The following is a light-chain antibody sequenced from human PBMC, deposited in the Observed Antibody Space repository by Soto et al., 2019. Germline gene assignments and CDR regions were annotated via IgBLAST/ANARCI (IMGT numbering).Light chain of an antibody. CDR2: GAS. V-gene: IGKV3-20*01. CDR1: QSVRSSY. CDR3: QQYGSPR. Sequence: EIVFTQSPGTLSLSPGERSTLSFRASQSVRSSYFAWYPQKTGQAPRPLIYGASSRATGIPDSFSGSGSGTDFTLTISTLEPEDFAVYYCQQYGSPRFGGGTKVDIK. J-gene: IGKJ4*01.